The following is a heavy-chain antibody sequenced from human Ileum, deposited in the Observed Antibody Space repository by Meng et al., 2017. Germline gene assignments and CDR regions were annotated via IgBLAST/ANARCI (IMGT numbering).Heavy chain of an antibody. CDR3: AKGFLGTVTRYIGY. D-gene: IGHD4-17*01. J-gene: IGHJ4*02. CDR2: ISSGGEFT. Sequence: GESLKISCAASGFTFSNSAMSWVRQAPGKGLEWVSGISSGGEFTFYAESGRGRFSVSRDNAKNTLWLQLNSLRAEDTAVYYCAKGFLGTVTRYIGYWGQGTLVTVSS. V-gene: IGHV3-23*01. CDR1: GFTFSNSA.